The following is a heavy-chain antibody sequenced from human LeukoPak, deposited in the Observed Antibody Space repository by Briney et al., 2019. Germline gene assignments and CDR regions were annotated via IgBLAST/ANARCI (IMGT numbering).Heavy chain of an antibody. CDR1: GGTFSSYA. Sequence: ASVKVSCRASGGTFSSYAISWVRQAPGQGLEWMGGIIPILGTANYAQKFQGRVTITADKSTSTAYMELSSLRSEDTAVYYCARGSWDGYSCIDYWGQGTLVTVSS. D-gene: IGHD5-24*01. CDR3: ARGSWDGYSCIDY. V-gene: IGHV1-69*10. CDR2: IIPILGTA. J-gene: IGHJ4*02.